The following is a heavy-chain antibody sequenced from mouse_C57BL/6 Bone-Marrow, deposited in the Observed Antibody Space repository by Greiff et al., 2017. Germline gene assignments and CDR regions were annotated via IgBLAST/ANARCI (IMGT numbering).Heavy chain of an antibody. D-gene: IGHD2-12*01. Sequence: VHLKESGPELLNPGASVKIPCKASGSTFTDSNMDWVKQSHGKSLEWIGDINPINGGTTYNQKVKGKATLTVDKSSSTAYMELRRLTSEDTAVNYCARRELCRDVWGTGTTVTGSA. J-gene: IGHJ1*03. CDR2: INPINGGT. CDR3: ARRELCRDV. V-gene: IGHV1-18*01. CDR1: GSTFTDSN.